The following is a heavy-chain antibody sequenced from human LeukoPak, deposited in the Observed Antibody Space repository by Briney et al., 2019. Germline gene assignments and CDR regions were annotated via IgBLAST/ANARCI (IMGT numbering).Heavy chain of an antibody. J-gene: IGHJ6*03. CDR2: IYISGDT. V-gene: IGHV4-4*07. CDR1: GGSISSHY. Sequence: SENLSLTCTVSGGSISSHYWSWIRQSAGKGLEWIGRIYISGDTDYNPSLKSRVTMSVDTSKNQFFLKLSSVTAADTAVYYCARDQRAYYHMDVWGKGTTVTVSS. CDR3: ARDQRAYYHMDV.